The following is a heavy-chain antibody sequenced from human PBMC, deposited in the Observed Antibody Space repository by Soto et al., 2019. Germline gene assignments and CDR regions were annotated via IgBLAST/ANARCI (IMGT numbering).Heavy chain of an antibody. CDR2: IHSDGSST. CDR1: GFTFRYFW. CDR3: ARAPYYYDSRGYYAY. D-gene: IGHD3-22*01. V-gene: IGHV3-74*01. J-gene: IGHJ4*02. Sequence: SGGSLRLSRAAPGFTFRYFWMHRVRQAPGQGLVWVSRIHSDGSSTTYADSVKGRFTISRDNAKNTLYLQMNSLRAEDTAVYFCARAPYYYDSRGYYAYWGQGT.